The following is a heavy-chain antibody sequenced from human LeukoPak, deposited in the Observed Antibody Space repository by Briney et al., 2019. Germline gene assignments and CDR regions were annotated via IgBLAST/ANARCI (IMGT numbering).Heavy chain of an antibody. D-gene: IGHD3-22*01. V-gene: IGHV3-23*01. CDR1: GFTFSSYA. Sequence: PGGSLRLSCAASGFTFSSYAMSWVRQAPGQGLEWVSAISGSGGSTYYADSVKGRFTISRDNSKNTLYLQMNSLRAEDTAVYYCAKELSPRTYYYDSSGYSYWGQGTLVTVSS. J-gene: IGHJ4*02. CDR3: AKELSPRTYYYDSSGYSY. CDR2: ISGSGGST.